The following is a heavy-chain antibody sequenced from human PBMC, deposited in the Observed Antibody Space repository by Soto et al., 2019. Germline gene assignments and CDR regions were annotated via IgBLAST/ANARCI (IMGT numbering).Heavy chain of an antibody. Sequence: GGSLRLSCAASGFTFSSYAMSWVRQAPGKGLEWVSAISGSGGSTYYADSVEGRFTISRDNSKNTLYLQMNSLRAEDTAVYYCAKARAVAGNWTADAFDIWGQGTMVTVSS. CDR3: AKARAVAGNWTADAFDI. J-gene: IGHJ3*02. V-gene: IGHV3-23*01. CDR2: ISGSGGST. CDR1: GFTFSSYA. D-gene: IGHD6-19*01.